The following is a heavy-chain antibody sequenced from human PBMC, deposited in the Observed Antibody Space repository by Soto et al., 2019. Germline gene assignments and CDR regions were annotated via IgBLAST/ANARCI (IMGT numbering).Heavy chain of an antibody. CDR2: ISGSGSST. D-gene: IGHD3-22*01. CDR3: ATRDYYDSSGFYYYYFDY. CDR1: GFPFSSYA. J-gene: IGHJ4*02. V-gene: IGHV3-23*01. Sequence: GGSLSLSCAASGFPFSSYAMSWVRQAPGKGLEWVSGISGSGSSTYYADSVKGRFTISRDNSENTLYLQMNSLRAEDTAIYYCATRDYYDSSGFYYYYFDYWGQGTLVTVSS.